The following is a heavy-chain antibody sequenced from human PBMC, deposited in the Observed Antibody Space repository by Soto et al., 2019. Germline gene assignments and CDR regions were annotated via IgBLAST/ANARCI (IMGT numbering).Heavy chain of an antibody. V-gene: IGHV3-23*01. CDR1: GFSFSNYA. J-gene: IGHJ4*02. CDR3: AKAKGSFELTGPVQ. CDR2: FGVDYVT. D-gene: IGHD3-9*01. Sequence: EVQLLASGGGLIQPGGSLRLSCATFGFSFSNYAMSWVRQAPGTGLEWVSGFGVDYVTYYADSVRGRFTISRDNSKNTRYLQMNTLRAEDTALYYCAKAKGSFELTGPVQWGQGNLVTVPS.